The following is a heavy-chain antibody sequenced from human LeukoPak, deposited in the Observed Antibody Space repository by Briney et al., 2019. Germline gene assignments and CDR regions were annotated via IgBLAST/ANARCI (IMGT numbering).Heavy chain of an antibody. V-gene: IGHV4-34*04. CDR2: INLSGST. CDR3: ARAVWWCGYFDY. J-gene: IGHJ4*02. D-gene: IGHD2-21*01. Sequence: KPSETLSLTYAVYGGSFSGWYWSGIHPPPRKERAWIEEINLSGSTNQHPSLTSRATTSVDTPKNPFSLTRSSVTAAATPVYLCARAVWWCGYFDYWGQGTLVTVSS. CDR1: GGSFSGWY.